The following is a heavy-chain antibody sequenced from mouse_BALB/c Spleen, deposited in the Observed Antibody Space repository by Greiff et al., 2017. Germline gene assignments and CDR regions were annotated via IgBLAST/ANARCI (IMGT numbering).Heavy chain of an antibody. J-gene: IGHJ4*01. CDR3: ARAYYRYDDAMDY. CDR2: ISSGGGST. V-gene: IGHV5-12-2*01. CDR1: GFTFSSYT. D-gene: IGHD2-14*01. Sequence: EVKLMESGGGLVQPGGSLKLSCAASGFTFSSYTMSWVRQTPEKRLEWVAYISSGGGSTYYPDTVKGRFTISRDNAKNTLYLQMSSLKSEDTAMYYCARAYYRYDDAMDYWGQGTSVTVSS.